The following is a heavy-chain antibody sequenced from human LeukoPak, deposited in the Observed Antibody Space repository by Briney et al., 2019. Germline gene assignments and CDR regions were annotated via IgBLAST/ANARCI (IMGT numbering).Heavy chain of an antibody. CDR2: LGSSGSYS. Sequence: GGSLRPSRAASGFPFSSYSMDLVLQPPGNGVESVSSLGSSGSYSDSVKGRFTISRDNAKSSLYLEMDSLRAEDTAVYYCVRGEPDAVRFYFDFWGQGALVTVSS. D-gene: IGHD1-14*01. CDR1: GFPFSSYS. J-gene: IGHJ4*02. CDR3: VRGEPDAVRFYFDF. V-gene: IGHV3-21*01.